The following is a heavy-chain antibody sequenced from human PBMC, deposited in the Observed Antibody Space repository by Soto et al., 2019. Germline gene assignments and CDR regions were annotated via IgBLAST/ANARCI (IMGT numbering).Heavy chain of an antibody. D-gene: IGHD2-21*01. Sequence: QVHLVESGGGLVKPGGSLRLSCPTSRFPFSDYYMSWIRQAPGKGLEWLSHISPKSTYRNYADSVKGRFTISRDNTKSSLFLQMNSLGVEDTAVYYCVRGGGGGLFEHWGQGVLVTVSS. V-gene: IGHV3-11*06. CDR3: VRGGGGGLFEH. CDR2: ISPKSTYR. J-gene: IGHJ4*02. CDR1: RFPFSDYY.